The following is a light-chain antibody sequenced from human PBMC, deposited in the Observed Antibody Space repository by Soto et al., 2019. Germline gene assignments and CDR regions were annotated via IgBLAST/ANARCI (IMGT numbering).Light chain of an antibody. CDR1: QSVSRY. J-gene: IGKJ1*01. V-gene: IGKV3-11*01. CDR3: QQTYSTPRT. Sequence: EIVLTQSPGTLSLSPGERATLSCRASQSVSRYLAWYQQKPGQAPRLLIYDASYRATGIPARFSGSGSGTDFTLTISSLQSEDFATYYCQQTYSTPRTFGQGTKVDIK. CDR2: DAS.